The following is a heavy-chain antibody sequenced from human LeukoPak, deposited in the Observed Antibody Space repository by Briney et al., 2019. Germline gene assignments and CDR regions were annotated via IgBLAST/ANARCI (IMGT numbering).Heavy chain of an antibody. D-gene: IGHD2-15*01. V-gene: IGHV5-51*01. Sequence: GESLKISCKGSGYSFTSYWIGWVRQMPGKGLEWMGIIYPGDSDTRYSPSFQGQVTISADKSISTAYLQWGSLKASDTAMYYCARIYCSGGSCFSYYFDYWGQGTLVTVSS. CDR2: IYPGDSDT. J-gene: IGHJ4*02. CDR3: ARIYCSGGSCFSYYFDY. CDR1: GYSFTSYW.